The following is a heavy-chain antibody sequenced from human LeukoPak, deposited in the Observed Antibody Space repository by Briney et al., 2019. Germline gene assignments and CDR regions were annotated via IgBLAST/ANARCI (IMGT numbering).Heavy chain of an antibody. CDR2: ISYDGSNK. CDR1: GFTFSSYA. Sequence: GRSLRLSCAASGFTFSSYAMHWVRQAPGKGLEWVAVISYDGSNKYYADSVKGRFTISRDNSKNTLYLQMNSLRAEDTAVYYCARERTRTSGRFEVGYYYYGMDVWGKGTTVTVSS. V-gene: IGHV3-30*04. CDR3: ARERTRTSGRFEVGYYYYGMDV. D-gene: IGHD2-21*01. J-gene: IGHJ6*04.